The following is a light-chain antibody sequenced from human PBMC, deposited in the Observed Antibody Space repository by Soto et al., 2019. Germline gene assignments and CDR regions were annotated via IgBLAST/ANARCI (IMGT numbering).Light chain of an antibody. CDR1: QTISRW. CDR3: QHYDTYPWA. J-gene: IGKJ1*01. CDR2: DAS. Sequence: DIHLIQSPSTLSASVGDRVTITCRANQTISRWLAWYQQKPGRAPKFLIYDASTLESGVPSRFSGSGSETEFTLTLSRLQPDDFATYYCQHYDTYPWAFGQGTKVAIK. V-gene: IGKV1-5*01.